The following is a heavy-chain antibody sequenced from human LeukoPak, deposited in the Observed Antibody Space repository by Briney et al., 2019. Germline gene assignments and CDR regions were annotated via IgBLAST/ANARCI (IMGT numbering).Heavy chain of an antibody. CDR2: IYYSGTT. J-gene: IGHJ4*02. CDR3: ARPDGGY. Sequence: SETLSLTCTVSGGSISNYYWSWIRQPPGKGLEWIGYIYYSGTTNYNPSLKSRVTISVDTSKNQFSLKLSSVTAADTAVYYCARPDGGYWGQGTLVTVSS. V-gene: IGHV4-59*08. CDR1: GGSISNYY. D-gene: IGHD3-10*01.